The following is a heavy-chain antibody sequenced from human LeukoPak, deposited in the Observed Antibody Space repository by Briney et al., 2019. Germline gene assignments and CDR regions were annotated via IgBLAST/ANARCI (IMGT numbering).Heavy chain of an antibody. CDR3: AKDRWGGYSGYDYEIDY. V-gene: IGHV3-7*01. Sequence: GGSLRLSCAALGFTFSSYWMSWVRQAPGKGLEWVANIKQDGSEKYYVDSVKGRFTISRDNSKNTLYLQMNSLRAEDTAVYYCAKDRWGGYSGYDYEIDYWGQGTLVTVSS. CDR1: GFTFSSYW. D-gene: IGHD5-12*01. J-gene: IGHJ4*02. CDR2: IKQDGSEK.